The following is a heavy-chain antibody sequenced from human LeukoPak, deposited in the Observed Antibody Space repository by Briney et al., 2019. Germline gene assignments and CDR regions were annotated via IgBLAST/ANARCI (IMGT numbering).Heavy chain of an antibody. CDR2: ISSSGNTI. V-gene: IGHV3-48*03. J-gene: IGHJ3*02. Sequence: GACLRLSCAASEFTFTSYELNWVRQAPGKGLEWVSYISSSGNTISYADSVKGRFTISRDNAKNSLYLQVISLRAEDTAVYYCARGPSIAARYDAFDIWGQGTMVTVYS. D-gene: IGHD6-6*01. CDR1: EFTFTSYE. CDR3: ARGPSIAARYDAFDI.